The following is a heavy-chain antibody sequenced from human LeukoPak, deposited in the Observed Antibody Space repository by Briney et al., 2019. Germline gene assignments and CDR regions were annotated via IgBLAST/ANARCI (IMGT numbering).Heavy chain of an antibody. CDR1: GYTFTSYD. J-gene: IGHJ6*02. CDR2: MNPNSGNT. CDR3: ARGRVTGAYYYYYGMDV. D-gene: IGHD1-20*01. V-gene: IGHV1-8*01. Sequence: ASVKVSCKASGYTFTSYDTNWERQATGQGLEWMGWMNPNSGNTGYAQKFQGRVTMTRNTSISTAYMELSSLRSEDTAVYYCARGRVTGAYYYYYGMDVWGQGTTVTVSS.